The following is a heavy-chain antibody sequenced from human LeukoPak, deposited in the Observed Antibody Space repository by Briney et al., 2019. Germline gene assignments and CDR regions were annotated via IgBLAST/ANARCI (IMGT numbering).Heavy chain of an antibody. V-gene: IGHV4-39*01. Sequence: SETLSLTCTVSGVSIISSDYHWGWVRQPPGKGLEWIGTISYSGNTDYNPSLRSRVTISVDTSNNQFSLRLGSVTAADTAVYHCARHCCSGPAKRVFDIWGQGTMVTVSS. CDR2: ISYSGNT. CDR3: ARHCCSGPAKRVFDI. CDR1: GVSIISSDYH. J-gene: IGHJ3*02. D-gene: IGHD2-15*01.